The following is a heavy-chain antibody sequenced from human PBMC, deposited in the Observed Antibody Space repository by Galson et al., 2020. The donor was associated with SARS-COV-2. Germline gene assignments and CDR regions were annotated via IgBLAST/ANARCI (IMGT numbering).Heavy chain of an antibody. CDR1: GGSISSYY. D-gene: IGHD3-10*01. CDR3: ARDRITMVRGVINPPGYYYGMDV. Sequence: SETLSLTCTVSGGSISSYYWSWIRQPAGKGLEWIGRIYTSGSTNYNPSLKSRVTMSVDTSKNQFSLKLSSVTAADTAVYYCARDRITMVRGVINPPGYYYGMDVWGQGTTVTVSS. V-gene: IGHV4-4*07. CDR2: IYTSGST. J-gene: IGHJ6*02.